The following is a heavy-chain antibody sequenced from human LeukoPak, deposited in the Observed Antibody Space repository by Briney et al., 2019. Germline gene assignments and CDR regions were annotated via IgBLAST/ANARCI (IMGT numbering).Heavy chain of an antibody. CDR1: GGSFSGYY. V-gene: IGHV4-34*01. CDR3: AGTPYGSGSHYYFDY. D-gene: IGHD3-10*01. CDR2: INHSGST. J-gene: IGHJ4*02. Sequence: SETLSLTCAVYGGSFSGYYWSWIRQPPGKGLGWIGEINHSGSTNYNPSLKSRVTISVDTSKNQFSLKLSSVTAADTAVYYCAGTPYGSGSHYYFDYWGQGTLVTVSS.